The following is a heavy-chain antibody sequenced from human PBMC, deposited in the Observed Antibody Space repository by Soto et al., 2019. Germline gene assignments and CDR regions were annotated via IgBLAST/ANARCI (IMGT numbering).Heavy chain of an antibody. CDR3: ARVATAMVHGDDAFDI. CDR1: GFTFSSYS. D-gene: IGHD5-18*01. J-gene: IGHJ3*02. V-gene: IGHV3-21*01. Sequence: GGSLRLSCAASGFTFSSYSMNWVRQAPGKGLEWVSSISSSSSYIYYADSVKGRFTISRDNAKNSLYLQMNSLRAEDTAVYYCARVATAMVHGDDAFDIWGQGTMVTVSS. CDR2: ISSSSSYI.